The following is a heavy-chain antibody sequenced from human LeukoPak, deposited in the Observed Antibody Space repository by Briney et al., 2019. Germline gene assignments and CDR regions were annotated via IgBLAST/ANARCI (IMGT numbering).Heavy chain of an antibody. CDR3: ARVGRGDHTWGSYSCDH. CDR1: GDSISSNH. V-gene: IGHV4-59*01. Sequence: PSETLSLTCTVSGDSISSNHWSWIRQPPGKGLEWIGYISYSGSTSYNPSLKSRATISVDTSKNQFSLKLSSVTAADTAVYYCARVGRGDHTWGSYSCDHWGQGTLVTVSS. CDR2: ISYSGST. D-gene: IGHD3-16*01. J-gene: IGHJ4*02.